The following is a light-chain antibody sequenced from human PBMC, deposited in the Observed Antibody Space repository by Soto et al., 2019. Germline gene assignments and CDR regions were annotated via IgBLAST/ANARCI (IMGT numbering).Light chain of an antibody. V-gene: IGLV2-8*01. CDR2: EVS. J-gene: IGLJ3*02. CDR1: SSDVGGYNY. Sequence: QSALTQPPSASGSPGQSVTISCTGTSSDVGGYNYVSWYQQHPGKAPKLMIYEVSKRPSGVPDRFSGSKSGNTASLTVSGLQAEDEADYYCSSYAGSNNYWVFGGGTKLIVL. CDR3: SSYAGSNNYWV.